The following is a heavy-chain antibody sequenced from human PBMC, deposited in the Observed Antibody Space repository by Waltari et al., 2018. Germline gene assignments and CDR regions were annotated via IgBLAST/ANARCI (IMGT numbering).Heavy chain of an antibody. CDR2: MNPNSGNT. CDR1: GYTFPSYD. J-gene: IGHJ6*02. V-gene: IGHV1-8*01. D-gene: IGHD6-6*01. CDR3: ARGFGSSSGYGMDV. Sequence: QVQLVQSGAEVKKPGASGKVSCKASGYTFPSYDNNWVRKATGQGLEWMGWMNPNSGNTGYAQKFQGRVTMTRNTSISTAYMELSSLRSEDTAVYYCARGFGSSSGYGMDVWGQGTTVTVSS.